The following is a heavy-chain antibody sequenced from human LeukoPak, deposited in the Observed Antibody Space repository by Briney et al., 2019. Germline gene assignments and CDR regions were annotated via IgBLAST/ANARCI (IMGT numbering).Heavy chain of an antibody. CDR1: GDSVSSNSAA. V-gene: IGHV6-1*01. CDR2: TYYRSKWYA. CDR3: ARGAYSTSPFDY. D-gene: IGHD6-6*01. Sequence: SQTLSLTCAISGDSVSSNSAARNWIRQSPSRGLEWLGRTYYRSKWYAYYAASVRSRMIINQDTSKNEFSLQLSSVTPEDTAVYYCARGAYSTSPFDYWGQGNLVIVSS. J-gene: IGHJ4*02.